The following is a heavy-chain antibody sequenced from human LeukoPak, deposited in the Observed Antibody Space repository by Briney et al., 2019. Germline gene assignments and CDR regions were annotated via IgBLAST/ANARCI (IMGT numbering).Heavy chain of an antibody. CDR1: GFTFSDYA. Sequence: GGSLRLSCAASGFTFSDYAMHWVRQAPGKGLEWRALISYDGTNKYYPDSVKGRFTISRDNSKNTVYLQMNSLRAEDTAVYYCARAAGFSPSWRNLFDPWGQGTLVTVSS. CDR2: ISYDGTNK. J-gene: IGHJ5*02. D-gene: IGHD2-2*01. CDR3: ARAAGFSPSWRNLFDP. V-gene: IGHV3-30*04.